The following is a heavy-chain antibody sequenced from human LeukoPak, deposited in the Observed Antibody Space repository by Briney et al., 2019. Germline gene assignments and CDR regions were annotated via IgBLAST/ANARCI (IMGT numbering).Heavy chain of an antibody. CDR3: ASSLGKAGAYFDY. V-gene: IGHV4-34*01. D-gene: IGHD6-19*01. CDR1: GGSFSGYY. CDR2: INHSGST. Sequence: SETLSLTCAVYGGSFSGYYWSWIRQPPGKGLEWIGEINHSGSTNYNPSLKSRVTISVDTSKNQFSLKLSSVTAADTAVYYCASSLGKAGAYFDYWGQGTLVTVSS. J-gene: IGHJ4*02.